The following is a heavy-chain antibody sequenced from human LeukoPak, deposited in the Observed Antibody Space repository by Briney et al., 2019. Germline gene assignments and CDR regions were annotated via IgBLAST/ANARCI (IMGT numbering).Heavy chain of an antibody. CDR2: INHSRST. V-gene: IGHV4-30-2*01. J-gene: IGHJ6*01. CDR3: AGGVNYYYYRMDG. CDR1: GGSISSYAYS. Sequence: SETLSLTCAVSGGSISSYAYSWIWLRPPPGQGRVWIRNINHSRSTYYNPSLRSRITISIYRTNNSFSLKLSSVTDAAASVYYGAGGVNYYYYRMDGW.